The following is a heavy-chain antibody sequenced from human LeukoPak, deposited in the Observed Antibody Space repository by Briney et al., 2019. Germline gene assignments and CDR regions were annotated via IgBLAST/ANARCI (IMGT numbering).Heavy chain of an antibody. CDR3: ASRDYSSGWYAY. CDR2: VYHSGST. D-gene: IGHD6-19*01. CDR1: GGSISSNKW. Sequence: SGTLSLTCAVSGGSISSNKWWGWVRQPPGKGLEWIGEVYHSGSTNYNPSLKSRVTISVDKSKNQFSLKMSSVTAADTAIYYCASRDYSSGWYAYWGQGTLVTVSS. V-gene: IGHV4-4*02. J-gene: IGHJ4*02.